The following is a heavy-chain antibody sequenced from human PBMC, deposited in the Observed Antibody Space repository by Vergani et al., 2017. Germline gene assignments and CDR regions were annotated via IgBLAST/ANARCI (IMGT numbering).Heavy chain of an antibody. CDR1: GGSLSGYF. Sequence: QVHLQQRGAGVLKPSETLTLTCGVIGGSLSGYFWRWIRQSPGRGLEWIGEITAIGSAKYSPSATSRVTISVDTSRGEFTLTVTTVTAADTGLYFCASRRPRLXLGSKSNAGTFDSWGQGTLVTVSS. CDR3: ASRRPRLXLGSKSNAGTFDS. D-gene: IGHD3-10*01. CDR2: ITAIGSA. V-gene: IGHV4-34*02. J-gene: IGHJ4*02.